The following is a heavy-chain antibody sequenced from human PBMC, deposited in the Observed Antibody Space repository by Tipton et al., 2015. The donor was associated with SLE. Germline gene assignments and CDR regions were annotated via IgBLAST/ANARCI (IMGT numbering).Heavy chain of an antibody. CDR1: GFTFSSYG. J-gene: IGHJ4*02. V-gene: IGHV3-30*02. CDR2: IRYDGSNK. D-gene: IGHD7-27*01. CDR3: ARGSSIWGYFDY. Sequence: GSLRLSCAASGFTFSSYGMHWVRQAPGKGLEWVAFIRYDGSNKYYADSVKGRFTISRDNSKNTLYLQMNSLRAEDTAVYYCARGSSIWGYFDYWGQGTLVTVSS.